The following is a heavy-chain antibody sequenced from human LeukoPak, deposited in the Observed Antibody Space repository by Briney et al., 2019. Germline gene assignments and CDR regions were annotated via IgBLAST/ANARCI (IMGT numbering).Heavy chain of an antibody. CDR3: TRVVRGTTGTNDY. Sequence: SQTLSLTCALSGDSFSSNSAAWNWIRQSPSRGLEWLGSTYYRSKWYNDYAVSVKSRISINPDTSKNQLSPQLNSVTPEDTAVYYCTRVVRGTTGTNDYWGQGTLVTVSS. J-gene: IGHJ4*02. CDR2: TYYRSKWYN. CDR1: GDSFSSNSAA. V-gene: IGHV6-1*01. D-gene: IGHD1-1*01.